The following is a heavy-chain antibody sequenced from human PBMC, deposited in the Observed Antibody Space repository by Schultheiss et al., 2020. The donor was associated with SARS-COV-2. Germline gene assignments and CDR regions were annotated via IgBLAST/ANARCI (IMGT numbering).Heavy chain of an antibody. D-gene: IGHD3-22*01. CDR1: GFTFSSYW. V-gene: IGHV3-7*03. CDR2: IKQDGSEK. CDR3: ASHGYDSSGYYYDGFDY. Sequence: GGSLRLSCAASGFTFSSYWMSWVRQAPGKGLEWVANIKQDGSEKYYVDSVKGRFTISRDNAKNSLYLQMNSLRAEDTAVYYCASHGYDSSGYYYDGFDYWGQGTLVTVSS. J-gene: IGHJ4*02.